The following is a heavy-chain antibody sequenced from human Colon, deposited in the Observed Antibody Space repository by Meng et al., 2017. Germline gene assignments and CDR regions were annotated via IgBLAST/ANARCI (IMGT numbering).Heavy chain of an antibody. Sequence: SETLSLTCAIPGYSFSNNSGAWNWIRQSPSRGLEWLGSTYYRAKWYHDYAVSVKSRITINPDTSKNQFSLHLNSVTPEGTAVYFCTRDLVAGRGSDYWGPGTLVTVSS. CDR2: TYYRAKWYH. V-gene: IGHV6-1*01. D-gene: IGHD6-19*01. J-gene: IGHJ4*02. CDR1: GYSFSNNSGA. CDR3: TRDLVAGRGSDY.